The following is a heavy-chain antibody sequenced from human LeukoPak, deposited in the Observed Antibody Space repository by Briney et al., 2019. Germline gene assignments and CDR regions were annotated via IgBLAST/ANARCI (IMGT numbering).Heavy chain of an antibody. Sequence: ASVNVSCKASGYTFTSYYMHWVRQAPGQGLEWMGIINPSGGSTSYAQKFQGRVTMTRDTSTSTVYMEVSSLRSEDTAVYYCASPNGEQWLVHWGQGTLVTVSS. CDR2: INPSGGST. CDR1: GYTFTSYY. D-gene: IGHD6-19*01. V-gene: IGHV1-46*01. J-gene: IGHJ4*02. CDR3: ASPNGEQWLVH.